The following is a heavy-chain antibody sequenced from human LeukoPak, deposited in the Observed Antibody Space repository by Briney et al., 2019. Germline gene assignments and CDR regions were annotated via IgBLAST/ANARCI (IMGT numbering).Heavy chain of an antibody. CDR1: GFTVSSNY. Sequence: GGSLRLSCAASGFTVSSNYMSWVRQAPGKGLEWVSVIYSGGSTYYPDSVKGRFTISRDNSKNTLYLQMNSLRAEDTAVYYCARGSYSSGWTDFDYWGQGTLVTVSS. CDR2: IYSGGST. J-gene: IGHJ4*02. CDR3: ARGSYSSGWTDFDY. V-gene: IGHV3-53*01. D-gene: IGHD6-19*01.